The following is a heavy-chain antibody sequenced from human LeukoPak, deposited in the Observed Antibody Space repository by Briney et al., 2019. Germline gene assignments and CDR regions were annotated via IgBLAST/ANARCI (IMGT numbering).Heavy chain of an antibody. CDR2: INHSGST. CDR3: ARGPLGAWGFDP. CDR1: GGSISSGGYY. D-gene: IGHD3-16*01. J-gene: IGHJ5*02. Sequence: SETLSLTCTVSGGSISSGGYYWSWIRQHPGKGLEWIGEINHSGSTNYNPPLKSRVTISVDTSKNQFSLKLSSVTAADTAVYYCARGPLGAWGFDPWGQGTLVTVSS. V-gene: IGHV4-39*07.